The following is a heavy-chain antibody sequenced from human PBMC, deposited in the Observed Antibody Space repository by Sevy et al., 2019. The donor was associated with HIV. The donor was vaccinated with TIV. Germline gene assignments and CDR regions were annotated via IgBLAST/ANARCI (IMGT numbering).Heavy chain of an antibody. J-gene: IGHJ4*02. Sequence: ASVKVSCKASGYTFTSYAMHWVRQAPGQRLEWMGWINAGNGNTKYSQKFQGRVTITRDTSASTAYMELRSLRSEDTAVYYCARDGFTYDSSGYYPLFDYWGQGTLVTVSS. D-gene: IGHD3-22*01. CDR1: GYTFTSYA. CDR2: INAGNGNT. CDR3: ARDGFTYDSSGYYPLFDY. V-gene: IGHV1-3*01.